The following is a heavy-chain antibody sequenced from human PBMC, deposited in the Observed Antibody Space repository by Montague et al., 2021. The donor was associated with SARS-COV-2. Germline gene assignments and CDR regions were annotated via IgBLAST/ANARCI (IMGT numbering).Heavy chain of an antibody. CDR1: GFTFSHYG. V-gene: IGHV3-30*03. CDR2: ISHDGLNK. Sequence: SLRLSCAASGFTFSHYGIHWVRQAPGKGLEWVAVISHDGLNKYYAESVKGRFTISRDNYENTLFLDMFSLKTDDTATYYCARAGGCGGDCYLHAFDIWGQGAMVTVSS. J-gene: IGHJ3*02. D-gene: IGHD2-21*02. CDR3: ARAGGCGGDCYLHAFDI.